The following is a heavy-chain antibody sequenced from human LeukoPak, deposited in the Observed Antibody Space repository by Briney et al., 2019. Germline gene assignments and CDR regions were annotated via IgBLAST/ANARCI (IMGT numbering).Heavy chain of an antibody. CDR2: INSDGSST. Sequence: PGGSLRLSCAASAFTFSSYWMHWVRQAPGKGLVWVSRINSDGSSTSYADSVKGRFTISRDNAKNTLYLQMNSPRAEDTAVYYCARALLWLGGYYFDYWGQGTLVTVSS. CDR1: AFTFSSYW. J-gene: IGHJ4*02. D-gene: IGHD3-10*01. CDR3: ARALLWLGGYYFDY. V-gene: IGHV3-74*01.